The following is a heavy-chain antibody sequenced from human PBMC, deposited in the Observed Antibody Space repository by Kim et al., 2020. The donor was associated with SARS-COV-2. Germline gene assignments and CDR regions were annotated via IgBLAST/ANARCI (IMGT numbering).Heavy chain of an antibody. D-gene: IGHD2-15*01. J-gene: IGHJ5*02. Sequence: GGSLRLSCAASGFSFSSYWMIWVRQGPRKGLERVAHIKDDGSDKYYSDSVKGRFTISRDNAKNSLYLQMNSLSPEDTAVYYCARILVVGAFNWFDPWGQGTLVTVSS. V-gene: IGHV3-7*01. CDR1: GFSFSSYW. CDR2: IKDDGSDK. CDR3: ARILVVGAFNWFDP.